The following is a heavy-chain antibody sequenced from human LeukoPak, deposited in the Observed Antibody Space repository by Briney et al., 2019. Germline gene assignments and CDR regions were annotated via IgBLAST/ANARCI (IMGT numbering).Heavy chain of an antibody. Sequence: PSETLSLTCAVYGGSFSGYYWSWIRQPPGKGLEWIGEINHSGSTNYNPSLKSRVTISVDTSKNQFSLKLSSVTAADTAVYYCARHNWGFPHWGQGTLVTVSS. D-gene: IGHD7-27*01. CDR3: ARHNWGFPH. V-gene: IGHV4-34*01. J-gene: IGHJ4*02. CDR1: GGSFSGYY. CDR2: INHSGST.